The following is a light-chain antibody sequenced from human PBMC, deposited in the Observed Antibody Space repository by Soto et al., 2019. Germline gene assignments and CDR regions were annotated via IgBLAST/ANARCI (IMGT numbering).Light chain of an antibody. CDR3: QQSHTAPLT. CDR2: SAS. CDR1: QRINIY. J-gene: IGKJ4*01. V-gene: IGKV1-39*01. Sequence: DIQMTQSPSSLSTSVGDRVTITCRASQRINIYLNWYRHKPGKAPELLIYSASNLQTGVPSRFSGSGSGTDFTLTIRSLQPEDFATYYCQQSHTAPLTFGGGTKVDIK.